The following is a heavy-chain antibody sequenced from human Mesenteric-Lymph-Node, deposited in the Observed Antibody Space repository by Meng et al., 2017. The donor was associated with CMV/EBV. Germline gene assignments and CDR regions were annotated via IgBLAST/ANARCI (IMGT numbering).Heavy chain of an antibody. D-gene: IGHD4-17*01. V-gene: IGHV1-2*02. CDR2: VTPYSGGT. J-gene: IGHJ6*02. CDR3: TRHGNYLDV. CDR1: GYPFTAYH. Sequence: ASVKVSCKASGYPFTAYHMHWVRQAPGQGLEWMGWVTPYSGGTFYAQKFQGRVTMTRDTSISTAYMELTSLTSDDTAVYYCTRHGNYLDVWGQGTTVTVSS.